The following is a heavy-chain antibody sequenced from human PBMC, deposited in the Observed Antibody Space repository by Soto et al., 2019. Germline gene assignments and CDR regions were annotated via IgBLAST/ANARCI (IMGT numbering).Heavy chain of an antibody. J-gene: IGHJ3*02. D-gene: IGHD6-19*01. CDR1: GYTFTSYY. CDR2: INPSGGST. Sequence: ASVKVSCKASGYTFTSYYMHWVRQAPGQGLEWMGIINPSGGSTSYAQKFQGRVTMTRDTSTRTVYMELSSLRSEDTAVYYCARVTRRIAVAVDREVAPASRPPDCCAFDIWGQGTMVTVSS. CDR3: ARVTRRIAVAVDREVAPASRPPDCCAFDI. V-gene: IGHV1-46*01.